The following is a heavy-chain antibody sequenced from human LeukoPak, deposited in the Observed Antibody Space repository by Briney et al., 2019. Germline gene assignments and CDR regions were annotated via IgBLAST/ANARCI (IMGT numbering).Heavy chain of an antibody. CDR3: ARGRSSMVRGYYYYYMDV. Sequence: SETLSLTCTVSGYPISSGYYWGWIRQPPGKGLEWIGSIYHSGSTYYNPSLKSRVTISVDTSKNQFSLKLSSVTAADTAVYYCARGRSSMVRGYYYYYMDVWGKGTTVTISS. D-gene: IGHD3-10*01. J-gene: IGHJ6*03. CDR1: GYPISSGYY. V-gene: IGHV4-38-2*02. CDR2: IYHSGST.